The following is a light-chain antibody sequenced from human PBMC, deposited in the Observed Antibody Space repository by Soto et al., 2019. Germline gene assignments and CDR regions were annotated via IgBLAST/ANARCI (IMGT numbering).Light chain of an antibody. CDR3: QQYGTSPFT. V-gene: IGKV3-20*01. CDR2: GAS. CDR1: ERISSNF. J-gene: IGKJ3*01. Sequence: VLTQSPDTLSLSPGERATLSCRASERISSNFLAWYQQRPGQAPMLLIYGASTRASGIPDRFIGSGSGTDFALTISRLEPEDFAVFYCQQYGTSPFTFGPGTTVEIK.